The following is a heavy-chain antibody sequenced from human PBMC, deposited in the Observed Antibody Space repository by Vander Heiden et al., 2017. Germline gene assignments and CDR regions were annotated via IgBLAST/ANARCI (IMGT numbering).Heavy chain of an antibody. V-gene: IGHV3-23*01. Sequence: EVQLLESGGGLVQPGGSLRISCAASGFTFGNSARSWVRRAPGKGLEWVSTIGGGGASTYYADSVKGRFTISRDNSKNTLSLQMNSLRAEDTAVYYCAKGEFVGAASGMDVWGQGTTVTVSS. D-gene: IGHD1-26*01. CDR1: GFTFGNSA. CDR3: AKGEFVGAASGMDV. J-gene: IGHJ6*02. CDR2: IGGGGAST.